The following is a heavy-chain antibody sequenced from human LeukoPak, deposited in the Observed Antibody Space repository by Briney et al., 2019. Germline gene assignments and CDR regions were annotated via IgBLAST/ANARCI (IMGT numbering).Heavy chain of an antibody. CDR2: ISSVSTTI. CDR3: ARSIYTTVTTWYYFDF. CDR1: GFTFSDYY. V-gene: IGHV3-11*01. D-gene: IGHD4-17*01. Sequence: GGSLRLSCAASGFTFSDYYMSWIRQAPGKGLEWVSYISSVSTTIDYADPVKGRFTISKDNAKNSLYLQMNSLRAEDTAVYYCARSIYTTVTTWYYFDFWGQGTLVTVSS. J-gene: IGHJ4*02.